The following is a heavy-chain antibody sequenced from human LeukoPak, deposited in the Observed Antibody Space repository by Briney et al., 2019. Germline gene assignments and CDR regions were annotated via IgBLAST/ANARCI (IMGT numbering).Heavy chain of an antibody. CDR2: ISYDGSNK. CDR1: GFTFSSYG. V-gene: IGHV3-30*03. D-gene: IGHD3-22*01. J-gene: IGHJ4*02. Sequence: GGSLRLSCAASGFTFSSYGMHWVRQAPGKGLEWVAVISYDGSNKYYADSVKGRFTISRDNAKNSLYLQMNSLRAEDTAVYYCARGVYYDSSGYYPFDYWGQGTLVTVSS. CDR3: ARGVYYDSSGYYPFDY.